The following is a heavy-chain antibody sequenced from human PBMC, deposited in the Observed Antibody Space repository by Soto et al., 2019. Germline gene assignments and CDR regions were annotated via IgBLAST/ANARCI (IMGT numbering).Heavy chain of an antibody. CDR3: ANDLRGIQLWARDY. CDR1: GFTFSSYG. CDR2: ISYDGSNK. V-gene: IGHV3-30*18. D-gene: IGHD5-18*01. Sequence: QVQLVESGGGVVQPGRSLRLSCAASGFTFSSYGMHWVRQAPGKGLEWVAVISYDGSNKYYADSVKGRFTISRDNSKNTLYLQMNSLRAEDTAVYYCANDLRGIQLWARDYWGQGTLVTVSS. J-gene: IGHJ4*02.